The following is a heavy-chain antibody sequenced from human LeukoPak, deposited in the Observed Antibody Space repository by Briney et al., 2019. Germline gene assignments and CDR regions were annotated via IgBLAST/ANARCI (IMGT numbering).Heavy chain of an antibody. V-gene: IGHV1-18*01. J-gene: IGHJ6*03. Sequence: ASVKVSCKASGYTFTSYGISWVRQAPGQGLEWMGWISAYNGNTNYAQKLQGRVTMTTDTSTSTAYMELRSLRSDDTAVYYCARTGSIVLMVYAYHYYYYMDVWGKGTTVTISS. CDR1: GYTFTSYG. CDR2: ISAYNGNT. D-gene: IGHD2-8*01. CDR3: ARTGSIVLMVYAYHYYYYMDV.